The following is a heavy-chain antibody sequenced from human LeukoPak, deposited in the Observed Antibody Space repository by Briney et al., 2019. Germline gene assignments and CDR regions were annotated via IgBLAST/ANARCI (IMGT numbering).Heavy chain of an antibody. D-gene: IGHD2-21*01. CDR2: IYTSGST. V-gene: IGHV4-61*02. CDR1: GGSISSGSYY. J-gene: IGHJ3*02. CDR3: ARGDKRDAFDI. Sequence: SETLSLTCTVSGGSISSGSYYWSWIRQPAGKGLEWIGRIYTSGSTNYNPSLKSRVTISVDTSKNQFSLKLSSVTAADTAVYYCARGDKRDAFDIWGQGTMVTVSS.